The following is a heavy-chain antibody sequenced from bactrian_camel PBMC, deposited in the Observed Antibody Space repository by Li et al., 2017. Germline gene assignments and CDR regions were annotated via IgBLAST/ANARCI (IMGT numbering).Heavy chain of an antibody. J-gene: IGHJ4*01. Sequence: DVQLVESGGGSVQAGGSLRLSCAASGYTYNRNCMAWFRQAPGKEREGVARIATGSGNTYYADSVKGRFTISHDNAKNTVYLQMNSLKPEDTAVYYCAAAPWLSTVDPCYWDQGTQVTVS. CDR2: IATGSGNT. CDR3: AAAPWLSTVDPCY. V-gene: IGHV3S40*01. D-gene: IGHD5*01. CDR1: GYTYNRNC.